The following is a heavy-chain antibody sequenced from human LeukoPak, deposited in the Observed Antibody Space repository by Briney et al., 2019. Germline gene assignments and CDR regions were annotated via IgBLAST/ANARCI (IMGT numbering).Heavy chain of an antibody. Sequence: GGSLRLSCAASGFTFSSYDMHWVRQATGKGLEWVSAIDTAGDTYYPGSVKGRFTISRENAKNSSYLQMNSPRAGDTAVYYCARQLYGGKSVGAFDIWGQGTMVTVSS. CDR2: IDTAGDT. D-gene: IGHD4-23*01. V-gene: IGHV3-13*04. CDR3: ARQLYGGKSVGAFDI. CDR1: GFTFSSYD. J-gene: IGHJ3*02.